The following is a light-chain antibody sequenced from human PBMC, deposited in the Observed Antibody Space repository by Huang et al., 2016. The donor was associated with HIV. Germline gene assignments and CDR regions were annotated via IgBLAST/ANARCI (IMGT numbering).Light chain of an antibody. J-gene: IGKJ2*01. CDR1: QSVATN. CDR2: GAS. CDR3: QQYHNWPYT. Sequence: EIIMTQSPATLSLSPGEGASLSCRANQSVATNLAWYLHRPGQSPSILIFGASTRASVLPGRFSGSGSGTQFTLTVSGLQSEDFAVYYCQQYHNWPYTFGQGTKLEI. V-gene: IGKV3-15*01.